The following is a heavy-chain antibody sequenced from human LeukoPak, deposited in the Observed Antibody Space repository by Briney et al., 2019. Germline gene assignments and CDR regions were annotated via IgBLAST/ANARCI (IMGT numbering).Heavy chain of an antibody. CDR3: ARINSSRWYDF. Sequence: ASVKVSCKASGYTFPSYGISWLRQAPGQGVEWMGWINPNIGDTNYVQKFQGRVTMTRDTSVSTAYMELSRLRFDDTAVYYCARINSSRWYDFWGQGTLVTVSS. CDR1: GYTFPSYG. J-gene: IGHJ4*02. CDR2: INPNIGDT. D-gene: IGHD6-13*01. V-gene: IGHV1-2*02.